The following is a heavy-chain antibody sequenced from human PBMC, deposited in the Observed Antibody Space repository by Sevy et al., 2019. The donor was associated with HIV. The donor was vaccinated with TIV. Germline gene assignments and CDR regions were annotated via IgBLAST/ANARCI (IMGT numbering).Heavy chain of an antibody. D-gene: IGHD6-25*01. CDR1: GYTLSSYD. CDR2: MNPDSGRR. CDR3: ARADLDGSAFFYYDGMDV. V-gene: IGHV1-8*01. Sequence: ASVKVSCKASGYTLSSYDINWVRQATGQGLEWMGWMNPDSGRRGYAPKFQGRVTMTTNTSIGTAYMELRSLRSEDSAVDYGARADLDGSAFFYYDGMDVWGQGTTVTVSS. J-gene: IGHJ6*02.